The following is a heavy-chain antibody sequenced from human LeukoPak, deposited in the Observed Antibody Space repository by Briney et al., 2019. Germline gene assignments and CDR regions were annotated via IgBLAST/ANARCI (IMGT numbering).Heavy chain of an antibody. D-gene: IGHD2-15*01. CDR2: ISSSGSTI. Sequence: PGGSLRLSCAASGFTFSSYEMNWVRQAPGKGLEWVSYISSSGSTIYYADSVKGRFTISRDNAKNSLYLQMNSLRAEDTAVYYCARATVVPATDWYFDLWGRGTLVTVS. J-gene: IGHJ2*01. CDR3: ARATVVPATDWYFDL. V-gene: IGHV3-48*03. CDR1: GFTFSSYE.